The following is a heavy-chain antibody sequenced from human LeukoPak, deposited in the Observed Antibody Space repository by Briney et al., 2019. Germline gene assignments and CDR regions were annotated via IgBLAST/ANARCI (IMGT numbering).Heavy chain of an antibody. D-gene: IGHD3-10*01. J-gene: IGHJ3*02. V-gene: IGHV6-1*01. CDR1: GDSVSSNSAA. CDR3: AREVGLDVLLWFGELPSNAFDI. Sequence: SQTLSLTCAISGDSVSSNSAAWNWIRQSPSRGLEWLGRTYYRSKWYNDYAVSVKSRITINPDTSKNQFSLQLNSVTPEDTAVYYCAREVGLDVLLWFGELPSNAFDIWGQGTMVTVSS. CDR2: TYYRSKWYN.